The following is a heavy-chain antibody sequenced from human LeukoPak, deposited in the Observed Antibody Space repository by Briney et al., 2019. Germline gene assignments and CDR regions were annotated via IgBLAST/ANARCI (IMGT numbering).Heavy chain of an antibody. J-gene: IGHJ5*02. D-gene: IGHD2-2*01. V-gene: IGHV1-18*01. Sequence: GASVKVSCKASGYTFTSYGISWVRQAPGQGLEWMGWISAYNGNTNYAQKLQGRVTMTTDTSTSTAYMELRSLRSDDTAVYYCARVPAVDWYQLLLPRFAPGAKEPLVTVSS. CDR1: GYTFTSYG. CDR3: ARVPAVDWYQLLLPRFAP. CDR2: ISAYNGNT.